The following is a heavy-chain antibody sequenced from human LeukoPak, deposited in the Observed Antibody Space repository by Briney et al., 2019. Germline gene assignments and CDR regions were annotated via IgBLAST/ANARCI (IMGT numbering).Heavy chain of an antibody. Sequence: SVKVSCKASGGTFSSYAISWVRQAPGQGLEWMGVIIPMFGTANYAQKFQGRVTITADDSTSTVNMELSSLRYEDTAVYYCAKGRLSMVRGVIIFDYWGQGTLVTVSS. CDR1: GGTFSSYA. CDR2: IIPMFGTA. CDR3: AKGRLSMVRGVIIFDY. V-gene: IGHV1-69*13. J-gene: IGHJ4*02. D-gene: IGHD3-10*01.